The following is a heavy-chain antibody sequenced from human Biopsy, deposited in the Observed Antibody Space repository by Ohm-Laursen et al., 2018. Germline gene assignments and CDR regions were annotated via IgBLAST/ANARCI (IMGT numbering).Heavy chain of an antibody. Sequence: TLSLTCSVSGGSLNNHYWSWIRQSPGKGLEWLAYIYSSGRTNYNPSLKSRLIVSVDTSKHQLSLKVTSVTATDTAMYYCARHDRSGYWGLDYWGQGALVTVSA. CDR3: ARHDRSGYWGLDY. D-gene: IGHD3-22*01. J-gene: IGHJ4*02. CDR2: IYSSGRT. CDR1: GGSLNNHY. V-gene: IGHV4-4*08.